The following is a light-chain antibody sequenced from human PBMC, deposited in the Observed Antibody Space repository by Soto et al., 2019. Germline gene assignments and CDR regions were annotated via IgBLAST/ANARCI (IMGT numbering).Light chain of an antibody. CDR2: GAS. Sequence: EIVLTQSPGTLSLSPGEGATLSCRASQSVSSSYLAWYQQKPGQAPRLLIYGASSRATGIPDRFSGGGSGTDCPRTISRLEPEDFAVYYCQQYDNSPWTFGQGTKVESK. V-gene: IGKV3-20*01. CDR3: QQYDNSPWT. J-gene: IGKJ1*01. CDR1: QSVSSSY.